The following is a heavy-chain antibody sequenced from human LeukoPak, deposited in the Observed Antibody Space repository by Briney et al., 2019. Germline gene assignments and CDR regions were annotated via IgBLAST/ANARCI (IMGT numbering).Heavy chain of an antibody. CDR1: GFSVSSNY. V-gene: IGHV3-53*01. CDR2: IYNGDRI. D-gene: IGHD4-17*01. Sequence: GGSLRLSCSASGFSVSSNYMNWVRQAPGKGLEWVSVIYNGDRIHYADSVKGRFTISSDNSKNTVYLQMNSLRAEETAVYYCILTTVTTSVEYWGQGTLVTVSS. J-gene: IGHJ4*02. CDR3: ILTTVTTSVEY.